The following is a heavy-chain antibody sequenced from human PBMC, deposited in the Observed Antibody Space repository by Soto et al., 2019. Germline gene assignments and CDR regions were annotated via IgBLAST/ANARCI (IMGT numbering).Heavy chain of an antibody. Sequence: GGSLRLSCAASGFTFDDYAMHWVRQAPGKGLEWVSGISWNSGSIGYADSVKGRFTISRDNAKNSLYLQMNSLRAEDTALYYCAKDIGSSTSYRPSYYYYYMDVWGKGTTVTVSS. D-gene: IGHD2-2*01. J-gene: IGHJ6*03. V-gene: IGHV3-9*01. CDR2: ISWNSGSI. CDR1: GFTFDDYA. CDR3: AKDIGSSTSYRPSYYYYYMDV.